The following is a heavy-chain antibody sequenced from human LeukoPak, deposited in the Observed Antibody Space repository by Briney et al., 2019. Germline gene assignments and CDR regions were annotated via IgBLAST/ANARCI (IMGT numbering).Heavy chain of an antibody. V-gene: IGHV3-23*01. CDR2: IGSGDDL. D-gene: IGHD1-7*01. J-gene: IGHJ4*02. Sequence: GGSLRLSCAASGFTFRIHAMSWVRQAPGKGLEWVSTIGSGDDLHYADSVKGRFTVSRDDPQNTLYLQMNSLRAEDAAIYYCAKDATPGNSAYDLFDYWGQGTLVTVSS. CDR1: GFTFRIHA. CDR3: AKDATPGNSAYDLFDY.